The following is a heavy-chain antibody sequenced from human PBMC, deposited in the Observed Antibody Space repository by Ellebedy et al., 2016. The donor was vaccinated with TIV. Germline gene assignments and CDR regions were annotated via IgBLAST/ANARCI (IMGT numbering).Heavy chain of an antibody. V-gene: IGHV3-15*01. CDR2: IKSESDGGTT. J-gene: IGHJ4*02. Sequence: GESLKISCAVSGLTSADFAMTWFRQAPGKGLEWVGRIKSESDGGTTDYAAPVKGRFTISRDDSKNTLYLQMNSLKTEDTAVYYCTTLGRFWGQGTLVTVSS. D-gene: IGHD3-3*01. CDR1: GLTSADFA. CDR3: TTLGRF.